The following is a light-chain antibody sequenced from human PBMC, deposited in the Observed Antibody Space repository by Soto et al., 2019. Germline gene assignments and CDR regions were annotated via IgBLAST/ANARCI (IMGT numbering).Light chain of an antibody. Sequence: EVELTQSPATLSLSPGETATLSCRASQSVDKFLAWYQQRPGQPPRLLIFDSSNRATGVPVRFSGSGSGTVFTLTISRLEPEDFAVYYCQQYSASPRTFGQGTKVDIK. V-gene: IGKV3-11*01. CDR2: DSS. J-gene: IGKJ1*01. CDR1: QSVDKF. CDR3: QQYSASPRT.